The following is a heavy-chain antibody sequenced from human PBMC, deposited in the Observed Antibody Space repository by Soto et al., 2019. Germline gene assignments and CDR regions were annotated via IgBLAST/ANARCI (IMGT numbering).Heavy chain of an antibody. CDR2: MNPNSGKT. V-gene: IGHV1-8*01. Sequence: QVQLVQSGAEVKKPGASVKVSCKASGYTFTSYDINWVRQATGKGLEWMGWMNPNSGKTGYAQKFQGRVTMTRNTPRSMAYMETSSLSSAGRAGYGCGGERARDGMAVWGEGSTVTATS. J-gene: IGHJ6*02. CDR1: GYTFTSYD. CDR3: GGERARDGMAV. D-gene: IGHD6-25*01.